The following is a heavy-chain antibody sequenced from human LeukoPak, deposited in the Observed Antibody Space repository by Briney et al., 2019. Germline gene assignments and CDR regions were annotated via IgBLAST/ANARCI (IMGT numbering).Heavy chain of an antibody. CDR2: INHSGST. CDR3: ARDGAFALDYYGMDV. D-gene: IGHD4-17*01. CDR1: GGSFSGYY. Sequence: SETLSLTCAVYGGSFSGYYWSWIRQPPGKGLEWIGEINHSGSTNYNPSLKSRVTISVDTSKNQFSLKLGSVTAADTAVYYCARDGAFALDYYGMDVWGQGTTVTVSS. V-gene: IGHV4-34*01. J-gene: IGHJ6*02.